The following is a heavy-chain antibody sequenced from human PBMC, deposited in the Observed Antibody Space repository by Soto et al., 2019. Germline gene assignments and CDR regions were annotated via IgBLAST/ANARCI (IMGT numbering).Heavy chain of an antibody. CDR3: APTPRGGSGRKNSLSSYSFYMDV. Sequence: QVQLQQWGAGLLKPSETLSLTCAVYGGSFSGYYWSWIRQPPGKGLEWIGEINHSGSTNYNPSLKMRVTISVDTPKNQFSLKLASGTAAATAVYYCAPTPRGGSGRKNSLSSYSFYMDVWAKGTTFTVSS. D-gene: IGHD3-10*01. CDR2: INHSGST. V-gene: IGHV4-34*01. CDR1: GGSFSGYY. J-gene: IGHJ6*03.